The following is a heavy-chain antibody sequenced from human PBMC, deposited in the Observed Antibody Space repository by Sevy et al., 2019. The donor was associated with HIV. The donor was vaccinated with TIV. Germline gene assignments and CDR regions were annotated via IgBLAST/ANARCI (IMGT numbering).Heavy chain of an antibody. CDR2: IFYTGRT. D-gene: IGHD2-8*01. V-gene: IGHV4-59*01. J-gene: IGHJ4*02. Sequence: SETLSLTCSVSGGSITPFYWSWIRQSPEKGLEWIGYIFYTGRTNSNPSLKSRVTISFDTSKNQVSLKLPSVTAADTAVYYGGRRLNAGLDYWGQGTLVTVSS. CDR1: GGSITPFY. CDR3: GRRLNAGLDY.